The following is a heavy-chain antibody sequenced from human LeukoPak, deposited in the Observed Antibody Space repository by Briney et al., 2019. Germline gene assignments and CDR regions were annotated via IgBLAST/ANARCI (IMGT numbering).Heavy chain of an antibody. Sequence: SVKVSRKASGGTFSSYAISWVRQAPGQGLEWMGGIIPIFGTANYAQKFQGRVTITADESTSTAYMELSSLRSEDTAVYYCARDSAMSYGGNSGSYFDYWGQGTLVSVSS. CDR2: IIPIFGTA. CDR3: ARDSAMSYGGNSGSYFDY. V-gene: IGHV1-69*13. J-gene: IGHJ4*02. CDR1: GGTFSSYA. D-gene: IGHD4-23*01.